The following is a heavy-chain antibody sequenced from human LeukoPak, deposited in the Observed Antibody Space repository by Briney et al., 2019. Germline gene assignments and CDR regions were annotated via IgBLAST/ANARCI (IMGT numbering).Heavy chain of an antibody. CDR1: GFTFSSYA. J-gene: IGHJ6*03. V-gene: IGHV3-23*01. CDR3: AKDPRGSSSSVRYYYYYMDV. Sequence: GGSLRLSCAASGFTFSSYAMSWVRQAPGKGLEWVSGISGSGGSTYYADSVKGWFTISRDNSKNTLYLQINSLRAEDTAVYYCAKDPRGSSSSVRYYYYYMDVWGKGTTVTVSS. CDR2: ISGSGGST. D-gene: IGHD6-6*01.